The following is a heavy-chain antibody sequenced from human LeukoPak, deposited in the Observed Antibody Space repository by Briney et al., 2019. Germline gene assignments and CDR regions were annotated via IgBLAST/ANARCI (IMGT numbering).Heavy chain of an antibody. J-gene: IGHJ4*02. CDR1: GFKFSRYW. D-gene: IGHD2-2*01. Sequence: GGSLRLSCAASGFKFSRYWMSWVRQAPGKGLEWVSYISSSGSTIYYADSVKGRFTISRDNAKNSLYLQMNSLRAEDTAVYYCARDGGYCSSTSCSDYFDYWGQGTLVTVSS. CDR2: ISSSGSTI. V-gene: IGHV3-48*03. CDR3: ARDGGYCSSTSCSDYFDY.